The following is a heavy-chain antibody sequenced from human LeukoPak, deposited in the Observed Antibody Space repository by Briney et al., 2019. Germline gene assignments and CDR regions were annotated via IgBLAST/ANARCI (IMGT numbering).Heavy chain of an antibody. CDR1: GFTFSSYE. V-gene: IGHV3-48*03. D-gene: IGHD3-3*01. Sequence: GGSLRLSCAASGFTFSSYEMNWVRQAPGKGLEWVSYISSSGSTIYYADSVKGRFSISRDNSKNTLYLQMSSLRAEDTAVYYCAKGSKGVVFTRDHYMDVWGKGTTVTISS. J-gene: IGHJ6*03. CDR3: AKGSKGVVFTRDHYMDV. CDR2: ISSSGSTI.